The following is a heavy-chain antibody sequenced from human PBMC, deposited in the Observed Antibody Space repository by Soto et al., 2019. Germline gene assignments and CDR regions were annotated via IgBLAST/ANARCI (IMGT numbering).Heavy chain of an antibody. Sequence: GASVKVSCKASGYTFTSYAMHWVRQAPRQRLEWMGWINAGNGNTKYSKKFQVRVTITRDTSASTAYMELSSLRSEDTAVYYCAISRVRGAVMSPDAFDIWGQATMVTVSS. CDR2: INAGNGNT. J-gene: IGHJ3*02. CDR1: GYTFTSYA. CDR3: AISRVRGAVMSPDAFDI. V-gene: IGHV1-3*01. D-gene: IGHD3-16*01.